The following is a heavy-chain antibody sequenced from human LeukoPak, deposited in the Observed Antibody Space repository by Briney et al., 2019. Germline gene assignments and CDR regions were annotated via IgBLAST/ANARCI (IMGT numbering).Heavy chain of an antibody. V-gene: IGHV3-23*01. Sequence: PGGSLRLSCAASGFTFSSFAMSWVRQAPGKGLEWVSRMSGSSGRTEYADSVKGRFTISRDNSNEPLVLQMNSLGGGDTAVYYCGKQRGALRENWFFDHWGEGTLVTVSA. CDR3: GKQRGALRENWFFDH. D-gene: IGHD3-9*01. CDR2: MSGSSGRT. CDR1: GFTFSSFA. J-gene: IGHJ4*02.